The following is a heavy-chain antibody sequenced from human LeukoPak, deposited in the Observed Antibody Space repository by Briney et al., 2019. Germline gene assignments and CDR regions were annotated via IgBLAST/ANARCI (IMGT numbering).Heavy chain of an antibody. CDR2: IKSKTDGGIT. J-gene: IGHJ6*03. Sequence: GRSLRLSCAASGFTFSNAWMSWVRQAPGKGREWVGRIKSKTDGGITDYAAPVKGRFTISTDDSKNTLYLQMNSLKTEDTDVYYCTTDPGYYDSSGYYPNYYYYYMDVWGKGTTVTVSS. CDR3: TTDPGYYDSSGYYPNYYYYYMDV. D-gene: IGHD3-22*01. CDR1: GFTFSNAW. V-gene: IGHV3-15*01.